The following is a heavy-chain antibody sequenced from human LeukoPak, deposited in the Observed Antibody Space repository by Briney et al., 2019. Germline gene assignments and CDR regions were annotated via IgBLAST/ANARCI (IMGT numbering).Heavy chain of an antibody. V-gene: IGHV4-31*03. D-gene: IGHD1-26*01. J-gene: IGHJ4*02. CDR1: GGSINSGAYY. CDR2: IYYSGST. Sequence: SQTLSLTCTVSGGSINSGAYYWTWIRQHPGKGLEWIGYIYYSGSTYYNPSLKSRVTISVDTSKNQFSLKLSSVTAADTAVYYCARDQSGSYIFDYWGQGTLVTVSS. CDR3: ARDQSGSYIFDY.